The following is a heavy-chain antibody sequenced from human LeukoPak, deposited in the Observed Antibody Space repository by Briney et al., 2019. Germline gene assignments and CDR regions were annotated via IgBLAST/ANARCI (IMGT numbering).Heavy chain of an antibody. CDR1: GASISGSRFH. Sequence: PSETLSLTCTVSGASISGSRFHWGWIRQPPGNGLEWIGSIHYSGNTNYNPSLKSRVTVSVDTSKNQFSLRLYSVTATDTAVYYCARQGYISMYLDNWGLGALVTVSS. CDR3: ARQGYISMYLDN. D-gene: IGHD6-13*01. J-gene: IGHJ4*02. V-gene: IGHV4-39*01. CDR2: IHYSGNT.